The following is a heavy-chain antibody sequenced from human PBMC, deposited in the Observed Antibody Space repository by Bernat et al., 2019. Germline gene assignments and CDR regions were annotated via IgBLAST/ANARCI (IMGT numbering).Heavy chain of an antibody. D-gene: IGHD4-17*01. Sequence: EVELLESGGGLVQHGGSLRLSCAASGFTFNNYAMAWVRQAPGKGLQWVSLISGSGGNTYYADSVRGRFTISRDNSKNTLYLQMNSLRAEDTAVYYCAKDYGDFVKWFDPWGPGTLVTVSS. CDR3: AKDYGDFVKWFDP. V-gene: IGHV3-23*01. J-gene: IGHJ5*02. CDR2: ISGSGGNT. CDR1: GFTFNNYA.